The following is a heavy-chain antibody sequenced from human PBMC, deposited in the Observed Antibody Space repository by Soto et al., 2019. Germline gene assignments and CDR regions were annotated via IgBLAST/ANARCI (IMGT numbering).Heavy chain of an antibody. J-gene: IGHJ6*03. V-gene: IGHV4-4*02. CDR2: IYHSGST. CDR1: GGSISSSNW. CDR3: ARGPYRSEPAYYYYYMDV. D-gene: IGHD6-19*01. Sequence: SETLSLTCAVSGGSISSSNWWSWVRQPPGKGLEWIGEIYHSGSTNYNPSLKSRVTISVDKSKNQFSLKLSSVTAADTAVYYCARGPYRSEPAYYYYYMDVWGKGTTVTVSS.